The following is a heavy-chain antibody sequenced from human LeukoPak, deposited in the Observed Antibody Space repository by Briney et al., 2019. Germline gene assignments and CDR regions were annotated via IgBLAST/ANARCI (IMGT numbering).Heavy chain of an antibody. CDR1: GFTFSGYY. CDR3: AGRYVYNSAF. Sequence: GGSLRLSCAASGFTFSGYYMSWVRQAPGKGLEWVSYITPSGSTIYYADSVKGRFTISRDNAKNSLYLQMNSLRAEDTAVYFCAGRYVYNSAFWGQGTLVTVSS. V-gene: IGHV3-11*01. D-gene: IGHD5-24*01. CDR2: ITPSGSTI. J-gene: IGHJ4*02.